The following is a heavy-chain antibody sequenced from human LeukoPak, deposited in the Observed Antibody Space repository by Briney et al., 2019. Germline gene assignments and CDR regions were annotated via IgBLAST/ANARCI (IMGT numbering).Heavy chain of an antibody. J-gene: IGHJ4*02. CDR3: AKEAYYDILTGYYEGDY. V-gene: IGHV3-30*02. Sequence: GGSLRLSCAASGFTFSSYGMHWVRQAPGKGLEWVAFIRYDGSNKYYADSVKGRFTISRDNSKNTLYLQMNSLRAEDTAVYYCAKEAYYDILTGYYEGDYWGQGTLVTVSS. CDR2: IRYDGSNK. D-gene: IGHD3-9*01. CDR1: GFTFSSYG.